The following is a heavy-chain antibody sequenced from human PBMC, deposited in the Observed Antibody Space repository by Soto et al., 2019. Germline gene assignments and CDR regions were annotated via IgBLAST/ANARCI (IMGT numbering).Heavy chain of an antibody. CDR1: GDSVRSGSSY. CDR3: ARADWNYYFDF. Sequence: SETLSLTCTVSGDSVRSGSSYWSWIRQPPGKGLEWLGFIYYSGSTSYNPSLKSRVTILVDTSKSQFSLRLNSVTTADTAVYYCARADWNYYFDFWGQGTLVTVSS. J-gene: IGHJ4*02. D-gene: IGHD1-1*01. V-gene: IGHV4-61*01. CDR2: IYYSGST.